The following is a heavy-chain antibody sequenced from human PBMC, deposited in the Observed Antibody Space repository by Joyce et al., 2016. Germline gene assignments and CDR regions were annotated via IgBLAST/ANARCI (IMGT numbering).Heavy chain of an antibody. CDR3: ARGALPRPPYSVTQNHYYYTMDV. J-gene: IGHJ6*02. CDR2: VPPGENT. Sequence: QVQLQQWGAGLLKPSETLSLTCTVHGASFSGSHWHWVRQPPGKGREWIGEVPPGENTTYSPALKSRVTILVDTSKSQFSLDLRSVTAADTAVYYCARGALPRPPYSVTQNHYYYTMDVWGQGTTVAVSS. CDR1: GASFSGSH. D-gene: IGHD5/OR15-5a*01. V-gene: IGHV4-34*02.